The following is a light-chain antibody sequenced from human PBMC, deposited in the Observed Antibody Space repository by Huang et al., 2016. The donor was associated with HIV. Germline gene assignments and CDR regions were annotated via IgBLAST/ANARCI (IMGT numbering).Light chain of an antibody. CDR1: QNINNY. J-gene: IGKJ3*01. CDR2: AAS. CDR3: QQSYSSPRT. Sequence: DIQMTQSPSSLSASVGDRVTIICRASQNINNYLNWYQQKPGKAPNFLIYAASNLQGGVPSRFSGGGSGKNFTLAISNLQPEDLAIYYCQQSYSSPRTFGPGTKVEIK. V-gene: IGKV1-39*01.